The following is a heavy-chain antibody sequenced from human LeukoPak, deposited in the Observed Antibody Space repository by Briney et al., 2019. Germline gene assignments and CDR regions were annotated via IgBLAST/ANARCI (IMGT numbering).Heavy chain of an antibody. V-gene: IGHV4-59*08. Sequence: PSETLSLTCTVSGGSISSYYWSWIRQPPGKGLEWIGYIYYSGSTNYSPSLKSRVTISVDTSKNQFSLKLSSVTAADTAVYYCARRYSEEFDPWGQGTLVTVSS. CDR1: GGSISSYY. CDR3: ARRYSEEFDP. J-gene: IGHJ5*02. D-gene: IGHD5-18*01. CDR2: IYYSGST.